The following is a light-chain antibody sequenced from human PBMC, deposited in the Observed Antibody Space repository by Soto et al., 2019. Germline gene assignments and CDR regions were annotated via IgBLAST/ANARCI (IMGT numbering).Light chain of an antibody. Sequence: LSVTERDRVTITCQSCQDISNYLNWYLQKPGKAPKLRIYDASYLETGVPSRFSGSGSGTDFTCTIISLQPEDITRYCSTLYANLPISFRNGTRLE. CDR3: TLYANLPIS. V-gene: IGKV1-33*01. CDR2: DAS. J-gene: IGKJ5*01. CDR1: QDISNY.